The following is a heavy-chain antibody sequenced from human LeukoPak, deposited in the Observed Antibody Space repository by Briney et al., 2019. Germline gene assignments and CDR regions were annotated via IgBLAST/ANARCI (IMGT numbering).Heavy chain of an antibody. J-gene: IGHJ6*02. CDR1: GFTFSNFV. CDR2: INDNGYNT. CDR3: VKSPSDGLDV. Sequence: PGGSLRLSCSASGFTFSNFVMHWVRQAPGKGLEYVAIINDNGYNTDYAGSVKGRFTVARDNSKNTLYLQMSSLRPEDTAVYYCVKSPSDGLDVWGQGATVTDPS. V-gene: IGHV3-64D*09.